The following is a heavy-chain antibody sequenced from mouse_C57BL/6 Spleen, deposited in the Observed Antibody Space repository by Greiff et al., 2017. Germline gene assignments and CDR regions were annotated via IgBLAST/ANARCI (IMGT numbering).Heavy chain of an antibody. V-gene: IGHV1-22*01. J-gene: IGHJ3*01. CDR2: INPNNGGT. CDR3: ARGVYYCFAY. D-gene: IGHD1-1*01. Sequence: DVQLQESGPELVKPGASVKMSCKASGYKFTDYNMHWVKQSHEKSLEWIGYINPNNGGTSYDQKFKGKATLTVNTSSSTAYMELRSLTSEDSAVYYCARGVYYCFAYWGQGTLVTVSA. CDR1: GYKFTDYN.